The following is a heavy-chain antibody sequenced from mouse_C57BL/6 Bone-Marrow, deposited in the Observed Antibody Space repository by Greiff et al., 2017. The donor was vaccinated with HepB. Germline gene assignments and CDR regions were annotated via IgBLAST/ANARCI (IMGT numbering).Heavy chain of an antibody. Sequence: QVQLQQPGAELVRPGTSVKLSCKASGYTFTSYWMHWVKPRPGQGLEWIGVIDPSDSYTNYNQKFKGKATLTVDTSSSTAYMQLSSLTSEDSAVYYCAREDYAPYYFDYWGQGTTLTVSS. D-gene: IGHD2-4*01. CDR3: AREDYAPYYFDY. CDR2: IDPSDSYT. CDR1: GYTFTSYW. J-gene: IGHJ2*01. V-gene: IGHV1-59*01.